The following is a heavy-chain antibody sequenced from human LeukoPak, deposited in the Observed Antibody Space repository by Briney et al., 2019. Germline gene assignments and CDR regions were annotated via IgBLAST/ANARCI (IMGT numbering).Heavy chain of an antibody. Sequence: ASVKVSCKASGYTFNNHYMYWVRQAPGQGLEWMGVINPSGGSTSYAQKFQGRVTMTRDTSTRTVYMEVNSLRSEDTAVYYCARERHYCSSTSCSGDWFDPWGQGTLVTVSS. CDR2: INPSGGST. V-gene: IGHV1-46*02. CDR1: GYTFNNHY. J-gene: IGHJ5*02. D-gene: IGHD2-2*01. CDR3: ARERHYCSSTSCSGDWFDP.